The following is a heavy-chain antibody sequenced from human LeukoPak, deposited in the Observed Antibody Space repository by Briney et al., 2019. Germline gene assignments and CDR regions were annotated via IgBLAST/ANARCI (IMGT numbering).Heavy chain of an antibody. CDR3: ATGWQLIDF. J-gene: IGHJ4*02. CDR2: VKSKSEGGTT. CDR1: GFTFSKAW. D-gene: IGHD6-13*01. V-gene: IGHV3-15*01. Sequence: GGSLRLSCAASGFTFSKAWMSWVRQAPGKGLEYLGRVKSKSEGGTTDYAAPVKGRFSISRDDSKSTLYLQLNSLKTEDTAVYYCATGWQLIDFWGQGTLVTVSS.